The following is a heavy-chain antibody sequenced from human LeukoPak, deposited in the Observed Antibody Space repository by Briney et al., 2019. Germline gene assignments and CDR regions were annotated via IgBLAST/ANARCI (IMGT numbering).Heavy chain of an antibody. Sequence: GGSVRLSCEASGFTFSSYEMNWVRQAPGKGLEWVSCISSSGSSIYYADSVKGRFTISRDNAKNSLYLQMNRLRAEDTAVYYCAELGITMIGGVWGKGTTVTISS. J-gene: IGHJ6*04. V-gene: IGHV3-48*03. D-gene: IGHD3-10*02. CDR1: GFTFSSYE. CDR2: ISSSGSSI. CDR3: AELGITMIGGV.